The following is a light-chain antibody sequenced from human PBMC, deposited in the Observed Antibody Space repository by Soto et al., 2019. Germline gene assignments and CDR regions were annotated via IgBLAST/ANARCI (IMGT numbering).Light chain of an antibody. CDR2: AAS. CDR1: QGISNY. J-gene: IGKJ3*01. Sequence: DIRMTQSPSSLSASVGDRDTITCRASQGISNYLAWYQQKPGKVPKLLIYAASTLQSGVPSRFSVTGSGTDFSLSMSSLQPDDVATYDCQKYNSGPQTFGPGTKVDIK. CDR3: QKYNSGPQT. V-gene: IGKV1-27*01.